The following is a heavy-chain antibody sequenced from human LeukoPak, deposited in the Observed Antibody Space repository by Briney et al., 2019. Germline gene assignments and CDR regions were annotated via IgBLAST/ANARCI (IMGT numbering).Heavy chain of an antibody. D-gene: IGHD2-2*02. Sequence: SVKVSCKASGGTFSSYAISWVRQAPGQGLEWMGGIIPIFGTANYAQKFQGRVTITTDESTSTAYMELSSVRSEDTAVYYCARDRRPPYCSSTSCYTFDYWGQGTLVTVSS. CDR3: ARDRRPPYCSSTSCYTFDY. CDR2: IIPIFGTA. CDR1: GGTFSSYA. V-gene: IGHV1-69*05. J-gene: IGHJ4*02.